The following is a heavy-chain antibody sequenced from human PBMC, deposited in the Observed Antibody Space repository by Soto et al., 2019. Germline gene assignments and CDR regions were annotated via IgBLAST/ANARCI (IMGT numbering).Heavy chain of an antibody. CDR3: ARNGIAARPGVISNYMDV. CDR1: GGSFSGYY. Sequence: SETLSLTCAVYGGSFSGYYWSWIRQPPGKGLEWIGEINHSGSTNYTPSLKSRVTISVDTSKNQFSLKLSSVTAADTAVYYCARNGIAARPGVISNYMDVWGKGTTVTVSS. D-gene: IGHD6-6*01. CDR2: INHSGST. J-gene: IGHJ6*03. V-gene: IGHV4-34*01.